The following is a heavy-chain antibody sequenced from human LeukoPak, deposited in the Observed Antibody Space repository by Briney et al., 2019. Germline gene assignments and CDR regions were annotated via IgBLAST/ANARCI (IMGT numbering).Heavy chain of an antibody. D-gene: IGHD5-18*01. CDR3: AKGTLPRGHRYGYDLYYFDY. V-gene: IGHV3-23*01. J-gene: IGHJ4*02. Sequence: GGSLRLSCAASGFTFSNYAMSWVRQAPGKGLEWVSGISGSGGSTYYADSVKGRFTISRDNSKNTLYLQMNSLRAEDTAVYYCAKGTLPRGHRYGYDLYYFDYWGQGTLVTVSS. CDR1: GFTFSNYA. CDR2: ISGSGGST.